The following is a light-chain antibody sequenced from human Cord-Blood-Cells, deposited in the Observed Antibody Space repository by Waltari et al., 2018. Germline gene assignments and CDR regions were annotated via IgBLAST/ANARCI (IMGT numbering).Light chain of an antibody. V-gene: IGLV7-46*01. Sequence: QAVVTQEPSLTVSPGGTVTLTCGSSTGAVTSGHYPYWFQQKPGQAPRTLIYDTSNKHSWTPARFSGSLRRGTAALTLSGAQPEDEAEYYCLRSYSGARPGVFGGGTKLTVL. CDR1: TGAVTSGHY. CDR3: LRSYSGARPGV. CDR2: DTS. J-gene: IGLJ2*01.